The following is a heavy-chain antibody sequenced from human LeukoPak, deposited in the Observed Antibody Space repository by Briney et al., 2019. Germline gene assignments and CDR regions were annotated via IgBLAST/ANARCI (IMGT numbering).Heavy chain of an antibody. CDR2: TCYTGTS. CDR1: GGSISSSTYY. D-gene: IGHD3-22*01. V-gene: IGHV4-39*07. J-gene: IGHJ4*01. Sequence: SETLSLTCTVSGGSISSSTYYWHWIRQPPGKGLEWIANTCYTGTSYYNPSLTGRVTTSVDTSKNQFSLKLSSVTAADTAVYYCAGALGNDYNSSGYRYDYWGHGTLVTVSS. CDR3: AGALGNDYNSSGYRYDY.